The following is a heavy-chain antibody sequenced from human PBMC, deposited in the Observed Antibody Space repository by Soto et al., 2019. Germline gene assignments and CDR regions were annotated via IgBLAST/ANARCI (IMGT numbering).Heavy chain of an antibody. D-gene: IGHD3-10*01. CDR2: ISPDNRNT. CDR3: ARDLDGSGSYFTDY. Sequence: ASVKVSCKASGYPFSSFGITWVRQAPGQGLEWMGWISPDNRNTIYAQRLQGRVTMTTDTSTSTAYMELRSLRSDDTAVYFCARDLDGSGSYFTDYWGQGTLVTVSS. J-gene: IGHJ4*02. V-gene: IGHV1-18*01. CDR1: GYPFSSFG.